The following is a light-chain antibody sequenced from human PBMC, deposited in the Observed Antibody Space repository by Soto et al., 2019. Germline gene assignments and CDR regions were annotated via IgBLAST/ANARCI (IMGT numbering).Light chain of an antibody. J-gene: IGKJ5*01. Sequence: EVVMTQSPATLSVSPGERATLSCRASQSVSSSYFSWHQQKPGQPPILLIYAASSRAAGIPDRFSGSGSGTDFTLTISILEPEDFAVYYCQQYGSSGTFGQGTRLEIK. CDR1: QSVSSSY. CDR3: QQYGSSGT. V-gene: IGKV3-20*01. CDR2: AAS.